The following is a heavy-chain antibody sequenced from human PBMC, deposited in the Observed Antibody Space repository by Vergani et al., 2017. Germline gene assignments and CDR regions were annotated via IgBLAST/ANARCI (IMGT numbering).Heavy chain of an antibody. CDR3: AKPPTYYYDSSGYYRDY. Sequence: EVQLLESGGGLVQPGGSLRLSCAASGFTFSSYAMSWVRQAPGKGLEWVSAISGSGGSTYYADSVKGRFTISRDNSKNTLYLQMNSLRAEDTAVYYCAKPPTYYYDSSGYYRDYWGQGTLVTVSS. D-gene: IGHD3-22*01. CDR1: GFTFSSYA. V-gene: IGHV3-23*01. CDR2: ISGSGGST. J-gene: IGHJ4*02.